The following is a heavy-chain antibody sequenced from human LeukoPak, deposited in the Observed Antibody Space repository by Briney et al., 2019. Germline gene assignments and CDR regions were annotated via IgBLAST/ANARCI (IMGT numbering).Heavy chain of an antibody. V-gene: IGHV1-2*02. CDR2: IDPKRDPKRGGT. D-gene: IGHD4-23*01. J-gene: IGHJ4*02. Sequence: GASVKVSCEASGYSFSGYYLHWVRQAPGQGLEWMGWIDPKRDPKRGGTNYAQNFQGGVTMTRDTSPSTAYMELTSLTSDDTAVYYCARATNGGNTIDYWGQGTLVTVSS. CDR1: GYSFSGYY. CDR3: ARATNGGNTIDY.